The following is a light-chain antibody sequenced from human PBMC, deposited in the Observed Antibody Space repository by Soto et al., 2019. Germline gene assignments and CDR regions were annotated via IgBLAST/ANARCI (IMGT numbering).Light chain of an antibody. J-gene: IGLJ2*01. V-gene: IGLV1-44*01. Sequence: QSVLTQPPSASGTPGQWVTISCSGSSSNIGINTVNWYQQLLGTAPKLLIYNNNQRPSGVPDRFSGSKSGTSASLTIRGLQSDDEADYYCAAWDDSLNVVFGGGTKLTVL. CDR3: AAWDDSLNVV. CDR2: NNN. CDR1: SSNIGINT.